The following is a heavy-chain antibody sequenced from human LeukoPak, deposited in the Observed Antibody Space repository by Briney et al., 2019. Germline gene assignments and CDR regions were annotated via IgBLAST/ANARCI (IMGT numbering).Heavy chain of an antibody. CDR3: ARDEFIASRRGYY. CDR1: GYSISSDTY. CDR2: IYHSGRT. Sequence: SETLSLTCTVSGYSISSDTYWGWIRQSPGKGLQWIGSIYHSGRTYYNPSLKSRVTISVDTSRNQFSLRLNSVTAADTAVYYCARDEFIASRRGYYWGQGTLVTVSS. V-gene: IGHV4-38-2*02. J-gene: IGHJ4*02. D-gene: IGHD6-6*01.